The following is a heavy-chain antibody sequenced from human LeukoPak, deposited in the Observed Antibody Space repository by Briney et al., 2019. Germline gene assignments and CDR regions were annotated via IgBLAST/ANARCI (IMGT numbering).Heavy chain of an antibody. CDR3: AREVEMATQFDY. CDR2: ISPTGST. J-gene: IGHJ4*02. CDR1: RGSITLHY. D-gene: IGHD5-24*01. V-gene: IGHV4-4*07. Sequence: PSETLSLTCTVSRGSITLHYWSWIRQPAGKGLDWIGRISPTGSTNYNPSLNSRVTMSVDTSKNQLSLTLNSVTAADTAVYYCAREVEMATQFDYWGQGTLVTVSS.